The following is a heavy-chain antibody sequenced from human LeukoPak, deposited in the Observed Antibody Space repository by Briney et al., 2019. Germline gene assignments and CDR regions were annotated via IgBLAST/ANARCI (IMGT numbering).Heavy chain of an antibody. Sequence: PGGSLRLSCAASGFTFSVYDMYWIRQSPGKGLKCVSVISRGDISYYADSVKGRFTISRDNSKNTLHLQMNSLRAEDTAVYYCSKKGQADDDGKPDWGQGTLVTVSP. CDR3: SKKGQADDDGKPD. D-gene: IGHD1-1*01. J-gene: IGHJ4*02. CDR1: GFTFSVYD. CDR2: ISRGDIS. V-gene: IGHV3-23*01.